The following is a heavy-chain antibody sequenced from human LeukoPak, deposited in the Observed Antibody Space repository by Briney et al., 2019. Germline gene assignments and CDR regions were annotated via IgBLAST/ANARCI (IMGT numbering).Heavy chain of an antibody. Sequence: GGSLRLSCAVSGFTVSSNYMSWVRQAPGKGLEWVSVIYSGGSTYYADSVKGRFTISRDNSKNTLYLQMNSLRAEDTAVYYCARGQGDRYFDWLSTFDYWGQGTLVTVSS. CDR2: IYSGGST. J-gene: IGHJ4*02. V-gene: IGHV3-53*01. D-gene: IGHD3-9*01. CDR1: GFTVSSNY. CDR3: ARGQGDRYFDWLSTFDY.